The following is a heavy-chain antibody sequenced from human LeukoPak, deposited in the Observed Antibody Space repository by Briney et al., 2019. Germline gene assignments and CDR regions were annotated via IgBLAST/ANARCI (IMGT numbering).Heavy chain of an antibody. J-gene: IGHJ4*02. CDR1: GYTFTSYG. V-gene: IGHV1-18*01. Sequence: GASVKVSCKASGYTFTSYGISWVRQAPGQGLEWIGWISAYNGNTNYAHKLQGRVTMTTDTSTSTAYMELRSLRSDDTAVYYCARELRGYSYGYSHYFDYWGQGTLVTVSS. D-gene: IGHD5-18*01. CDR2: ISAYNGNT. CDR3: ARELRGYSYGYSHYFDY.